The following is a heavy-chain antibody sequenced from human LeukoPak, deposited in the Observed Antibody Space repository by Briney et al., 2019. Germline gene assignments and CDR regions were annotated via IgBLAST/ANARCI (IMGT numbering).Heavy chain of an antibody. V-gene: IGHV3-33*01. CDR1: GFTFSSYG. CDR2: IWYDGSNK. Sequence: GGSLRLSCAASGFTFSSYGMHWVRQAPGKGLEWVAVIWYDGSNKYYADSVKGRFTISRDNSKNTLYLQMNSLRVEDTAMYYCARDRIGSRDGYNRLDYWGQGTLVTVSS. CDR3: ARDRIGSRDGYNRLDY. J-gene: IGHJ4*02. D-gene: IGHD5-24*01.